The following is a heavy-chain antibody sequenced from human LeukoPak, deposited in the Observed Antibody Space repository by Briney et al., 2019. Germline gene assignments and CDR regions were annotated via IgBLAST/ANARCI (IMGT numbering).Heavy chain of an antibody. D-gene: IGHD6-13*01. V-gene: IGHV1-8*01. J-gene: IGHJ4*02. Sequence: GASVKVSCKASGYTFTSYDIDWVRQATGQGLEWMGWMNPNRGNTGYAQKFQGRVTMTRNTSISTAYMELSSLRSEDTAVYYCARGLKAAAGPPFFVYWGQGTLVTVSS. CDR2: MNPNRGNT. CDR1: GYTFTSYD. CDR3: ARGLKAAAGPPFFVY.